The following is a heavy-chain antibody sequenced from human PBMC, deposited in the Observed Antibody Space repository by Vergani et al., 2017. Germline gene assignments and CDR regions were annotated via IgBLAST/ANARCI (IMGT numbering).Heavy chain of an antibody. D-gene: IGHD2-15*01. J-gene: IGHJ4*02. CDR3: ARDYCSGGSCYTG. V-gene: IGHV3-66*02. CDR2: IYSGGST. CDR1: GFTVSSNY. Sequence: EVQLVESGGGLVQPGGSLRLSCAASGFTVSSNYMSWVRQAPGKGLEWVSVIYSGGSTYYADSVKGRFTISRDNSKNTLYLQMNSLRAEDTAVYYCARDYCSGGSCYTGWGQGTLVTVSS.